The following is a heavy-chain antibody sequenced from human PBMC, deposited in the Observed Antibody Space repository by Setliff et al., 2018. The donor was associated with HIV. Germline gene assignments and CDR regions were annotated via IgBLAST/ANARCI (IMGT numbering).Heavy chain of an antibody. Sequence: SETLSLTCALYGGSFSDYYWSWIRQPPGMGLEWIGEVNRGRRTNYNSSLKSRVTISIDTSRNQFSLTVSSVTAADTAVYYCAREIPYSYGGRGHPLWGPGTLVTVSS. CDR3: AREIPYSYGGRGHPL. V-gene: IGHV4-34*01. D-gene: IGHD3-22*01. J-gene: IGHJ4*02. CDR2: VNRGRRT. CDR1: GGSFSDYY.